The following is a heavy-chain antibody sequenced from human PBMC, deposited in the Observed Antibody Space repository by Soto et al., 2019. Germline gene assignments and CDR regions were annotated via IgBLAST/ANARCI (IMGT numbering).Heavy chain of an antibody. Sequence: QVQLQESGPGLVKPSGTLSLTCAVSGGSISSSNWWSWVRQPPGKGLEWIGEIYHSGSTNYNPSLKSRVTISVDKSKHQFSLKLSSVTAADTAVYYCARGLRPMVRGVIIAGYDYWGQGTLVTVSS. CDR1: GGSISSSNW. CDR2: IYHSGST. D-gene: IGHD3-10*01. CDR3: ARGLRPMVRGVIIAGYDY. J-gene: IGHJ4*02. V-gene: IGHV4-4*02.